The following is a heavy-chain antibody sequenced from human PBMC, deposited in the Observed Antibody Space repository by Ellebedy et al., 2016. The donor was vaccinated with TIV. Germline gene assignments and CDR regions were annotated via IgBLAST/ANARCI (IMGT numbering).Heavy chain of an antibody. CDR2: INTGNGNT. V-gene: IGHV1-3*04. J-gene: IGHJ6*02. CDR1: RHTFTAYG. D-gene: IGHD3-3*01. Sequence: ASVKVSXKASRHTFTAYGIHWVRQAPGQRLEWIGWINTGNGNTKYSQTFQGRVTITRDTSATTAYMELSSLMSEDTAVYYCATREWQDPMDVWGQGTTVIVSS. CDR3: ATREWQDPMDV.